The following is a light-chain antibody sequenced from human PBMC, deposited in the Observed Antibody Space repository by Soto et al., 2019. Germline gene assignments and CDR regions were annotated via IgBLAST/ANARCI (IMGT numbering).Light chain of an antibody. CDR3: QSYDSSLSGLL. V-gene: IGLV1-40*01. CDR1: SSNIGTGYD. Sequence: QSVLTQPPSVSGAPGQRVTISCTGSSSNIGTGYDVHWYQQLPGTAPKLLIYGNNNRPSGVPDRFSVSKSGTSASLAITGLQAEDEGDYYCQSYDSSLSGLLFGGGTKVTVL. CDR2: GNN. J-gene: IGLJ2*01.